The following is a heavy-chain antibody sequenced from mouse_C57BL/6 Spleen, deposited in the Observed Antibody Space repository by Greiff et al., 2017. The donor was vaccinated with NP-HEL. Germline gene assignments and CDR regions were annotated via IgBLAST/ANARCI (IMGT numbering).Heavy chain of an antibody. CDR1: GYTFTDYE. CDR2: IDPETGGT. Sequence: VHLVESGAELVRPGASVTLSCKASGYTFTDYEMHWVKQTPVHGLEWIGAIDPETGGTAYNQKFKGKAILTADKSSSTAYMELRSLTSEDSAVYYCTRGTGLTGHYWGQGTTLTVSS. V-gene: IGHV1-15*01. J-gene: IGHJ2*01. D-gene: IGHD4-1*01. CDR3: TRGTGLTGHY.